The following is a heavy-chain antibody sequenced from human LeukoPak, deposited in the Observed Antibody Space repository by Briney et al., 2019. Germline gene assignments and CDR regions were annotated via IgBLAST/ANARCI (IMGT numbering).Heavy chain of an antibody. D-gene: IGHD2-15*01. Sequence: GASVKVSCKVSGYTLTELSMHWVRQAPGKGLEWMGGFDPEDGETIYAQKFQGRVTMTEDTSTDTAYMELSSLRSDDTAVYYCASDPVGYCSANGCYSVDYWGQGTPVTVSS. J-gene: IGHJ4*02. CDR1: GYTLTELS. CDR3: ASDPVGYCSANGCYSVDY. V-gene: IGHV1-24*01. CDR2: FDPEDGET.